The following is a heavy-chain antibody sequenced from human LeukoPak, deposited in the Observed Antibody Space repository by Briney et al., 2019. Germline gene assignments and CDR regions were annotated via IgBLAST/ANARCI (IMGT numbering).Heavy chain of an antibody. CDR3: ARSISGTTNNWFDP. Sequence: GRSLTLSCAASGFTFSTFGIHWVRQAPGKGLEWVAVIWSDGSYKYYADSVKGRFTISRDNSKNTLCLQMNSLRAEDTAVYYCARSISGTTNNWFDPWGQGTLVTVSS. CDR1: GFTFSTFG. J-gene: IGHJ5*02. V-gene: IGHV3-33*01. D-gene: IGHD1-20*01. CDR2: IWSDGSYK.